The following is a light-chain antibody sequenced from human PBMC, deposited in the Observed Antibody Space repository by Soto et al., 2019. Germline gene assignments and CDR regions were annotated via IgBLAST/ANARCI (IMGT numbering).Light chain of an antibody. J-gene: IGLJ2*01. V-gene: IGLV2-14*01. CDR1: SSDVGGYNY. Sequence: QSALTQPASVSGSPGQSIPISCTGTSSDVGGYNYVSWYQQHPGKAPKLMIYDVSNRPSGISNRFSGYKSGNTASLTIAGLQGEDEADYYCSSYTSSSTLVVFGGGTKVTVL. CDR3: SSYTSSSTLVV. CDR2: DVS.